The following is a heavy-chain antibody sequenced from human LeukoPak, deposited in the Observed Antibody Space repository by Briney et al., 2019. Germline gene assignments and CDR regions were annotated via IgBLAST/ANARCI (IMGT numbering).Heavy chain of an antibody. CDR2: ISGSGGST. D-gene: IGHD6-19*01. Sequence: PGGSLRLSCAASGFTFSSYAMSWVRRAPGKGLEWVSAISGSGGSTYYADSVKGRFTISRDNSKNTLYLQMNSLRAEDTAVYYCAKAYSSGHGTVVDYWGQGTLVTVSS. J-gene: IGHJ4*02. CDR1: GFTFSSYA. CDR3: AKAYSSGHGTVVDY. V-gene: IGHV3-23*01.